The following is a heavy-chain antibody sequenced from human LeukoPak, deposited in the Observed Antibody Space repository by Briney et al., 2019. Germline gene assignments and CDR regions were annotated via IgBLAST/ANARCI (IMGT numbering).Heavy chain of an antibody. D-gene: IGHD3-10*01. J-gene: IGHJ6*03. CDR1: GYTFTSYG. Sequence: ASVKVSCKASGYTFTSYGISWVRRAPGQGLEWMGWISAYNGNTNYAQKLQGRVTMTTDTSTSTAYMELRSLRSDDTAVYYCARTWFGQNYYYYMDVWGKGTTVTISS. CDR2: ISAYNGNT. V-gene: IGHV1-18*01. CDR3: ARTWFGQNYYYYMDV.